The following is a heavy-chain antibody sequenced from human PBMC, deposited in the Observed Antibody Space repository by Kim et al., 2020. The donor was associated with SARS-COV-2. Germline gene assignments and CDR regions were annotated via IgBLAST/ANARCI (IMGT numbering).Heavy chain of an antibody. V-gene: IGHV3-7*01. Sequence: GGSLRLSCAASGFSFSTFWMSWVRQAPGKGLEWVANIKKDGSERQYVDSVKGQFTISRDNARNSLYLQMSSLRGEDTAVYYCARGTTGPHADWFDPWGQG. D-gene: IGHD1-7*01. CDR1: GFSFSTFW. CDR3: ARGTTGPHADWFDP. CDR2: IKKDGSER. J-gene: IGHJ5*02.